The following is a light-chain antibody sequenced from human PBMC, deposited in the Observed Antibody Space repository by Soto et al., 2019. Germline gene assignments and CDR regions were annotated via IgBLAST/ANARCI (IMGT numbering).Light chain of an antibody. CDR1: QSVRSNY. CDR3: LQRKFWPPIT. V-gene: IGKV3-11*01. Sequence: EIVLTQSPSTLSLSPGERATLSCRASQSVRSNYLAWYQQKPGQPPRLLMYDASNRAAGIPARFSGSGSGTDFTLTISSVEPEDFAIYYCLQRKFWPPITFGQGTRLEIK. CDR2: DAS. J-gene: IGKJ5*01.